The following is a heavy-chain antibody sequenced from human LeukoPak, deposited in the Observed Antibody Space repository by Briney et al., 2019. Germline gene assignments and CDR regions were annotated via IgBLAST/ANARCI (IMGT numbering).Heavy chain of an antibody. CDR1: GGSISSYY. V-gene: IGHV4-59*01. J-gene: IGHJ5*02. CDR3: ARVVGATVYGWSDP. D-gene: IGHD1-26*01. Sequence: SETLSLTCTVSGGSISSYYWSWIRQPPGKGLEWIGYIYYSGSTNYNPSLKSRVTISVDTSKNQFSLKLSSVTAADTAVYYCARVVGATVYGWSDPWGQGTLVTVSS. CDR2: IYYSGST.